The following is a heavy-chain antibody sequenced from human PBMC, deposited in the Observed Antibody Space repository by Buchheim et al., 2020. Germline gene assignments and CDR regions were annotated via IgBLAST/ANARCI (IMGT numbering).Heavy chain of an antibody. Sequence: QVQLQESGPGLVKPSETLSLTCAVSGYSISSGYYRGWIRQPPGKGLEWIGSIYHSGSTYYNPSLKSRVTISVDTSKNQFSLKLSSVTAADTAVYYCARDFTDSSGYWGQGTL. V-gene: IGHV4-38-2*02. J-gene: IGHJ4*02. CDR3: ARDFTDSSGY. CDR1: GYSISSGYY. D-gene: IGHD3-22*01. CDR2: IYHSGST.